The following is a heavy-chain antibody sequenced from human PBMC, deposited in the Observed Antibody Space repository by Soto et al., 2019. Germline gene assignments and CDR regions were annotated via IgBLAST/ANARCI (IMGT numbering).Heavy chain of an antibody. CDR3: TRGIAARPGGYYYYYYGMDV. Sequence: AGSLTLSCAASGSSVSGSAMHWGRQAAGKGLEWGGRIRRIANSYATAYAASVKGRFTISRDDSKNTAYLQMNSLKTEDTAVYYCTRGIAARPGGYYYYYYGMDVWGQGTTVTVSS. V-gene: IGHV3-73*01. CDR1: GSSVSGSA. D-gene: IGHD6-6*01. CDR2: IRRIANSYAT. J-gene: IGHJ6*02.